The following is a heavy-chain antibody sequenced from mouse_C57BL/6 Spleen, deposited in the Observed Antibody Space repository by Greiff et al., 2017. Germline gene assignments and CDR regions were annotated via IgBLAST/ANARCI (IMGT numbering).Heavy chain of an antibody. CDR2: IDPSDSYT. CDR1: GYTFTSYW. Sequence: QVQLQQPGAELVKPGASVKLSCKASGYTFTSYWMQWVKQRPGQGLEWIGEIDPSDSYTNYNQKFKGKATLTVDTSSSTAYMQLSSLTSEDSAVYYCARIYSHRGFAYWGQGTLVTVSA. V-gene: IGHV1-50*01. J-gene: IGHJ3*01. D-gene: IGHD1-1*01. CDR3: ARIYSHRGFAY.